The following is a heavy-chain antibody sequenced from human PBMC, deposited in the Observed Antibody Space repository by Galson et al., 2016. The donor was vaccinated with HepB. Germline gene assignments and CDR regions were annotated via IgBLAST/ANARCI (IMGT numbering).Heavy chain of an antibody. Sequence: SETLSLTCAVSGDSITSSHWWSWVRQPPGKGLEWIGEIYHSGSTNYKPSLKSRVTISVDKSKNQFSLKLNSVTAADTAVYYCAREYYGSGSYSDSWGQGILVTVSS. CDR3: AREYYGSGSYSDS. CDR2: IYHSGST. J-gene: IGHJ5*01. D-gene: IGHD3-10*01. CDR1: GDSITSSHW. V-gene: IGHV4-4*02.